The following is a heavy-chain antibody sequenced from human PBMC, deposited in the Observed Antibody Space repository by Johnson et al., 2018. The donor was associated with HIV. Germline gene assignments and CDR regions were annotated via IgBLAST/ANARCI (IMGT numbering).Heavy chain of an antibody. D-gene: IGHD5-18*01. CDR3: ARDTAMVHDAFDI. V-gene: IGHV3-74*01. CDR1: GFTFSSHW. J-gene: IGHJ3*02. CDR2: ISNDGSST. Sequence: VQLVESGGGFVQPGGSRRLSCAASGFTFSSHWMHWVRQAPGKGLVWVSRISNDGSSTNYADSVKGRFTISRDNAENTLYLQMNSLRAEDTAVYYCARDTAMVHDAFDIWGQGTMVTVSS.